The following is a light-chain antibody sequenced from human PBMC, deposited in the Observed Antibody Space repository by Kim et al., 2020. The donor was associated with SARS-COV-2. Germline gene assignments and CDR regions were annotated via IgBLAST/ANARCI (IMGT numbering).Light chain of an antibody. CDR1: SSNIGYDY. V-gene: IGLV1-51*01. J-gene: IGLJ3*02. CDR2: DNN. CDR3: ESWDNSLSAVV. Sequence: QSVLTQPPSVSAAPGQKVSIPCSGGSSNIGYDYVSWYQQFPGTAPKLLIYDNNKRPSGIPDRFSGSRSGTSATLGITGLQAEDEADYYCESWDNSLSAVVFGGGTQLTVL.